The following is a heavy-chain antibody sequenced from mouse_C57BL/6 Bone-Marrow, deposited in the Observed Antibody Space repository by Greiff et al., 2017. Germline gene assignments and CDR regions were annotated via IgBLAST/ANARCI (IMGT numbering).Heavy chain of an antibody. CDR3: ARSRDGYYYAMDY. Sequence: VQLQQPGAELVMPGASVKLSCKASGYTFTSYWMHWVKQRPGQGLEWIGEIDPSDSYTNYNQKFKGKSTLTVDKSSSTAYMHLNSLTSEDSAVYYCARSRDGYYYAMDYWGQGTSGTVSS. CDR2: IDPSDSYT. D-gene: IGHD2-3*01. J-gene: IGHJ4*01. V-gene: IGHV1-69*01. CDR1: GYTFTSYW.